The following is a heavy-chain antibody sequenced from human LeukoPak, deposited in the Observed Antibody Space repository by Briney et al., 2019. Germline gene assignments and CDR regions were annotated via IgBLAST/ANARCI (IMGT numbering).Heavy chain of an antibody. CDR1: GFTFSTYS. V-gene: IGHV3-21*01. Sequence: PGGSLRLSCAASGFTFSTYSMNWVRQAPGKGLEWVSSITGSSSFIYYADSVKGRFTISRDNVRNSLHLQMNSLRAEDTAVYYCARNYDAGGYGYNSFYPWGQRTLITVSS. CDR2: ITGSSSFI. CDR3: ARNYDAGGYGYNSFYP. J-gene: IGHJ5*02. D-gene: IGHD4/OR15-4a*01.